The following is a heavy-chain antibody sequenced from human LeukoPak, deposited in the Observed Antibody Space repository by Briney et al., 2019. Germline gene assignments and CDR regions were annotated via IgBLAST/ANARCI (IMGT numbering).Heavy chain of an antibody. Sequence: PGGSLRLSCAASGFTFSAYTMSWVRQAPGKGLEWVSSFTSSSSSIYYADSEKGRFTISRDNAKNSLYLQLNSLRAEDTAVYYCARGWGFYYFDSWGQGTLVTVSS. CDR2: FTSSSSSI. J-gene: IGHJ4*02. V-gene: IGHV3-21*01. CDR3: ARGWGFYYFDS. D-gene: IGHD2/OR15-2a*01. CDR1: GFTFSAYT.